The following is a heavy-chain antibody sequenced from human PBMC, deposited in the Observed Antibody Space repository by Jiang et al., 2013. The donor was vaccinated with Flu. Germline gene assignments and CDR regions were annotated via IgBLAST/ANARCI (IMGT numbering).Heavy chain of an antibody. V-gene: IGHV2-26*01. D-gene: IGHD3/OR15-3a*01. J-gene: IGHJ5*01. CDR2: STDET. CDR3: ARCLSGDWYQLRMFDF. Sequence: STDETSYDTSLKTRLTISKDISKSQVVLTMTNMDPVDTATYYCARCLSGDWYQLRMFDFWGQGALVTVSS.